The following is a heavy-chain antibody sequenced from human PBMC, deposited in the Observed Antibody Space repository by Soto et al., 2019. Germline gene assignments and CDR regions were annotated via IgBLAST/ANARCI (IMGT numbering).Heavy chain of an antibody. Sequence: ASVKVSCKVSGYTLTELSMHWVRQAPGKGLEWMGGFDPEDGETIYAQKFQGRVTMTEDTSTDTAYMELSSLRSEDTAVYYCATGRYFDWTLWGDALDIWGQGTMVTVSS. J-gene: IGHJ3*02. CDR3: ATGRYFDWTLWGDALDI. D-gene: IGHD3-9*01. CDR2: FDPEDGET. V-gene: IGHV1-24*01. CDR1: GYTLTELS.